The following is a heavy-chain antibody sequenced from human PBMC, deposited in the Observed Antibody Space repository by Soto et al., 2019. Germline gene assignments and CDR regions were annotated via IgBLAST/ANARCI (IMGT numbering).Heavy chain of an antibody. V-gene: IGHV4-61*01. CDR2: IYYSGST. J-gene: IGHJ4*02. D-gene: IGHD5-18*01. CDR1: GGSVSSGSYY. Sequence: QVQLQESGPGLVKPSETLSLTCTVSGGSVSSGSYYWSWIRQPPGKGLEWIGYIYYSGSTNYNPSLKSRVTISVDTSKNQFSLKLSSVTAADTAVYYCARDRDTAFDYWGQGTLVTVSS. CDR3: ARDRDTAFDY.